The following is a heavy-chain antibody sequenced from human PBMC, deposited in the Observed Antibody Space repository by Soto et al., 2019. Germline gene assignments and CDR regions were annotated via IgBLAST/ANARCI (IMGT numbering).Heavy chain of an antibody. CDR1: GYSFTSYW. CDR2: IYPGDSDT. J-gene: IGHJ6*02. V-gene: IGHV5-51*01. Sequence: GESLKISCKGSGYSFTSYWIGWVRQMPGKGLEWMGIIYPGDSDTRYSPSFQGQVTISADKSISTAYLQWSSLKASDTAMYYCARHLSTVGGDYYYGMDVWGQGTTVTVSS. D-gene: IGHD4-4*01. CDR3: ARHLSTVGGDYYYGMDV.